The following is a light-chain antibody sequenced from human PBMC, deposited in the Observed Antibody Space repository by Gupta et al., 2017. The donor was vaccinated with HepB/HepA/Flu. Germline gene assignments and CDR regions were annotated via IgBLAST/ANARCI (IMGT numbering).Light chain of an antibody. CDR1: NSNIGNNY. J-gene: IGLJ3*02. CDR3: VAWDDSLSGPV. CDR2: ENG. Sequence: QSVLTQPPSASGTPGQRVTISCSGSNSNIGNNYVYWYQHLPGTAPNLLIYENGRRPSGVPDRFSGSKSGTSASLAISGLRSEDEADYYCVAWDDSLSGPVFGGGTKLTVL. V-gene: IGLV1-47*01.